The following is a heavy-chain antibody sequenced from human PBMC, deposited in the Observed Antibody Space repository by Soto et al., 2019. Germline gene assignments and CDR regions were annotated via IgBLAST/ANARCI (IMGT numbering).Heavy chain of an antibody. V-gene: IGHV1-69*01. CDR2: IIPISDTT. CDR1: GGTLSSYA. J-gene: IGHJ6*02. CDR3: ARSQGSSTSLEIYYYYYYGMDV. Sequence: QVQLVQSGAEVKKPGSSVKVSCKASGGTLSSYAIRWVRQAPGQGLEWMGGIIPISDTTNYAQKFQGRVTITADESRSTAYMELSSLRSEDTAVYYCARSQGSSTSLEIYYYYYYGMDVWCQGTTVTVSS. D-gene: IGHD2-2*01.